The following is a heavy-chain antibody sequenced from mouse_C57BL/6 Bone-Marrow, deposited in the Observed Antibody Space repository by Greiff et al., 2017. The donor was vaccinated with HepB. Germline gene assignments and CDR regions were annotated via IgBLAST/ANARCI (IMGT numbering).Heavy chain of an antibody. CDR3: ARGFITTVVGPSWFAY. Sequence: QVQLQQPGAELVRPGSSVKLSCKASGYTFTSYWMDWVKQRPGQGLEWIGNIYPSDSETHYNQKFKDKATLTVDKSSSTAYMQLSSLTSEDSAVYYCARGFITTVVGPSWFAYWGQGTLVTVSA. V-gene: IGHV1-61*01. CDR1: GYTFTSYW. J-gene: IGHJ3*01. D-gene: IGHD1-1*01. CDR2: IYPSDSET.